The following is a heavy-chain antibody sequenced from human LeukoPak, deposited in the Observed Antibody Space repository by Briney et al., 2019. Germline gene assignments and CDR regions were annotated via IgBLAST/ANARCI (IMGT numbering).Heavy chain of an antibody. J-gene: IGHJ3*02. CDR2: ISGCDGNT. D-gene: IGHD3-16*01. CDR3: ARCAWAYERPDALKI. CDR1: GFTFTSYG. Sequence: WGSLKVSCAASGFTFTSYGMSWVRQAPGQGLEWMGCISGCDGNTNYADTLKGRVTMTRDKSKSTAYLELKSLRADDTAVYYCARCAWAYERPDALKIWG. V-gene: IGHV1-18*01.